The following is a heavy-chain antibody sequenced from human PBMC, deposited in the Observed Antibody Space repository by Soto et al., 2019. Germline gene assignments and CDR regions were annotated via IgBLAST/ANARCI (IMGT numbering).Heavy chain of an antibody. CDR3: ARDGGYGRLAC. Sequence: QLQLQESGSGLVKPSQTLSLTCAVSGGSISSDGYSWSWIRQPPGKGLEWIGYIYHSGSAHYNASPKSRATLSVDRCKNPFSLNLRSVPAADTAVYYCARDGGYGRLACWGQGTLVTVSS. CDR1: GGSISSDGYS. J-gene: IGHJ4*02. D-gene: IGHD5-12*01. V-gene: IGHV4-30-2*01. CDR2: IYHSGSA.